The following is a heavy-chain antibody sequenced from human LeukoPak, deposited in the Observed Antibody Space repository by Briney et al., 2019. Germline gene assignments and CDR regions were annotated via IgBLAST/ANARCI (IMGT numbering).Heavy chain of an antibody. D-gene: IGHD2-2*01. Sequence: GASVKVSCKASGYTFTSYGISWVRQAPGQGLEWMGWISAYNGNTNYAQKLQGRVTMTTDTSTSTAYMELRSLRSDDTAVYYCARYCSSTSCLTRYYFDYWGQGTLVTVSS. CDR1: GYTFTSYG. V-gene: IGHV1-18*01. J-gene: IGHJ4*02. CDR2: ISAYNGNT. CDR3: ARYCSSTSCLTRYYFDY.